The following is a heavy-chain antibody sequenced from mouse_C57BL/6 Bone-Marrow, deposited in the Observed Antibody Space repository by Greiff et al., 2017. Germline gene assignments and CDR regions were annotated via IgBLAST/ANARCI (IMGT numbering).Heavy chain of an antibody. Sequence: VKLQESGAELVRPGASVKLSCKASGYTFTDYYINWVKQRPGQGLEWIARIYPGSGNTYYNEKFKGKATLTAEKSSSTAYMQLSSLTSEDSAVYFCARMNYYGSSSFDYWGQGTTLTVSS. CDR3: ARMNYYGSSSFDY. D-gene: IGHD1-1*01. J-gene: IGHJ2*01. CDR1: GYTFTDYY. CDR2: IYPGSGNT. V-gene: IGHV1-76*01.